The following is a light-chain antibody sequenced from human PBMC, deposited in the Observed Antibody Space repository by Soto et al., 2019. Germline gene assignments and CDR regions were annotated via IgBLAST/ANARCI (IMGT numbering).Light chain of an antibody. CDR3: CSYTSSSTRI. CDR1: SSDVGHYNY. CDR2: DVN. Sequence: QSALTQPASVSGSPGQSITISCTGTSSDVGHYNYVSWYQQYPGKAPKLMIYDVNTRPSGVSNRFSGSKSGNTASLTISGLQAEDEADYYCCSYTSSSTRIFGRGTKVTVL. V-gene: IGLV2-14*01. J-gene: IGLJ2*01.